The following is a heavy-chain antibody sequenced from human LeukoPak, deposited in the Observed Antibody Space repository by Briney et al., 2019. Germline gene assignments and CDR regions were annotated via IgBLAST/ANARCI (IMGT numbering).Heavy chain of an antibody. CDR3: ARVLPPTYIEIVQTAPYYFDF. D-gene: IGHD2/OR15-2a*01. J-gene: IGHJ4*02. CDR2: IIPIFGTA. Sequence: ASVKVSCKASGGTFSSYAISWVRQAPGQGLEWMGGIIPIFGTANYAQRFQGRVTITTDESTSTAYMDLRGLRSDDTAVYYCARVLPPTYIEIVQTAPYYFDFWGQGTLVTVSS. V-gene: IGHV1-69*05. CDR1: GGTFSSYA.